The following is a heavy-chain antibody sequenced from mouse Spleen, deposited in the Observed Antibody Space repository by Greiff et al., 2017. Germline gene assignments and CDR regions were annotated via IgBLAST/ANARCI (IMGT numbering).Heavy chain of an antibody. J-gene: IGHJ4*01. D-gene: IGHD3-2*01. CDR2: ISSGGGNT. V-gene: IGHV5-9*04. CDR3: ASQTARATWAMDY. Sequence: EVKVVESGGGLVKPGGSLKLSCAASGFTFSSYTMSWVRQTPAKRLEWVATISSGGGNTYYPDSVKGRFTISRDNARNTLYLQMSSLRSEDTAMYYCASQTARATWAMDYWGQGTSVTVSS. CDR1: GFTFSSYT.